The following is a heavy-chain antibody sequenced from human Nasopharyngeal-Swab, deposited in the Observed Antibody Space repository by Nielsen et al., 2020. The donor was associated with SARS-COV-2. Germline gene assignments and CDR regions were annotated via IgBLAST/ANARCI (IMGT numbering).Heavy chain of an antibody. CDR3: AKDRQLWSNDFDY. J-gene: IGHJ4*02. CDR1: GFTFTSHG. V-gene: IGHV3-30*02. D-gene: IGHD5-18*01. Sequence: GPLRLSCAASGFTFTSHGMYWVRQPPGEGLDWVAFIRNDGSNKNYADSVKGRFTISRDNSKNTLYLQMNSLRAEDTAMYYCAKDRQLWSNDFDYWGQGTLVTVSS. CDR2: IRNDGSNK.